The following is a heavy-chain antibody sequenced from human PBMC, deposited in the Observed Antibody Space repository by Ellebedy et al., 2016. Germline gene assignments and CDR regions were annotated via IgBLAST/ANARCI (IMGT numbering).Heavy chain of an antibody. CDR1: GVSFSTSA. V-gene: IGHV1-69*05. J-gene: IGHJ4*02. CDR3: ARMVHLGAEYYFDY. CDR2: IIPVYGTV. Sequence: SVKVSCXASGVSFSTSAFTWVRQAPGQGLEWMGGIIPVYGTVNYAQKFQGRVTMTRNTSMSTAYMELSSLRSEDTAVYYCARMVHLGAEYYFDYWGQGTLVTVSS. D-gene: IGHD1-1*01.